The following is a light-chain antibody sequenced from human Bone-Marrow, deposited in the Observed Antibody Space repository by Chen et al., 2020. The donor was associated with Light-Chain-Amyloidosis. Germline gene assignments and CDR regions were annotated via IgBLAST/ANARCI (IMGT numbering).Light chain of an antibody. V-gene: IGLV5-45*03. J-gene: IGLJ3*02. CDR1: MGINVGTYR. CDR3: MIWHSSAWV. Sequence: QAVLTQPSSLPASPGASAILTCTLRMGINVGTYRIYWYQQKPGSPPQYLLRYKSDSDKQQGSGVPSRFSGSKDASANAGILLISGLQSEDEADYYCMIWHSSAWVFGGGTKLTVL. CDR2: YKSDSDK.